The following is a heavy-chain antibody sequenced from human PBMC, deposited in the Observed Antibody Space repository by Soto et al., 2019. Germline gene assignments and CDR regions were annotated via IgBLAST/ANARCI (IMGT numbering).Heavy chain of an antibody. CDR3: ARFLCSAGNCYSLH. CDR2: LSYSGST. CDR1: GDSISSRNYY. V-gene: IGHV4-39*01. J-gene: IGHJ4*02. Sequence: PSETLSLTCTVSGDSISSRNYYWGWIRQPPGKGLEWIGTLSYSGSTSYKSPLKSRVSISVDTSKNQFSLKLSSVTATDTAVYYCARFLCSAGNCYSLHWGQGTLVTVSS. D-gene: IGHD2-15*01.